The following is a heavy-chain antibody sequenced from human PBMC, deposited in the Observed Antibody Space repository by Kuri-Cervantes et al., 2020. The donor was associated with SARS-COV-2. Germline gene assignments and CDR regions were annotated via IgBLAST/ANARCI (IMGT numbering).Heavy chain of an antibody. Sequence: GESLKISCAASGFTFSSYAMSWVRQAPGKGLEWVSAISGSGGSTYYADSVKGRFTISRDNSKNTLYLQMNSLRAEDTAVYYCAKADWANYYYYYGIDAWGQGTTGTASS. D-gene: IGHD3-9*01. J-gene: IGHJ6*02. V-gene: IGHV3-23*01. CDR1: GFTFSSYA. CDR2: ISGSGGST. CDR3: AKADWANYYYYYGIDA.